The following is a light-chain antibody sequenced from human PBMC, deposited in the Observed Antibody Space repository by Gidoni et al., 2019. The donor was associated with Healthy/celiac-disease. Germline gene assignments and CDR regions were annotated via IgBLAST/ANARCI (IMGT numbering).Light chain of an antibody. CDR1: SSNIGAGYA. J-gene: IGLJ3*02. V-gene: IGLV1-40*01. CDR3: QSYDSTLSGSV. CDR2: GNK. Sequence: QSVLTQPPSVSGAPGQRVTISCSGSSSNIGAGYAVHGYQQLPGTAPKLLIYGNKNRPSGVPDRFSGSKSAPSASLAITGLQAEDEAVYHCQSYDSTLSGSVFGGGTKLTVL.